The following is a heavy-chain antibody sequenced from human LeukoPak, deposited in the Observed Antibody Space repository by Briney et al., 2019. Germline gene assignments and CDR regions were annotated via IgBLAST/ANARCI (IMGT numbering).Heavy chain of an antibody. Sequence: GGSLRLSCAASGFIFSNSAMNWVRQAPGKGLEWVSSINNDGSYIYYAGSVKGRFTISRDNAKNSLYLRLNSLRVEDTAVYYCASFSDGYYDFWSGHRGGDYWGQGTLVTVSS. CDR2: INNDGSYI. D-gene: IGHD3-3*01. CDR3: ASFSDGYYDFWSGHRGGDY. V-gene: IGHV3-21*01. J-gene: IGHJ4*02. CDR1: GFIFSNSA.